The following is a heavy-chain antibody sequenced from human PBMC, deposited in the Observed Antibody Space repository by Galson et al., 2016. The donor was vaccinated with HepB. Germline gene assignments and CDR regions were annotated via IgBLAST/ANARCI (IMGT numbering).Heavy chain of an antibody. V-gene: IGHV3-64D*09. CDR2: IGSDGRST. J-gene: IGHJ4*02. CDR1: GFTFSTYA. CDR3: GKYEFDY. Sequence: SLRLSCAASGFTFSTYAMNWVRQAPGKGLEFVSAIGSDGRSTHYADSLRGRFTVSRDNSKNMLYLQMSSLRAEDTAVDYCGKYEFDYWGQGTLGTVSS. D-gene: IGHD3-3*01.